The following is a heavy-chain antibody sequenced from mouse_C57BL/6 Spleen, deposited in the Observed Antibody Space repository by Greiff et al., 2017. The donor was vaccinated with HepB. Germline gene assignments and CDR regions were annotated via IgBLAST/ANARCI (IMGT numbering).Heavy chain of an antibody. V-gene: IGHV1-63*01. CDR3: ARSGTTVVDYAMDY. J-gene: IGHJ4*01. D-gene: IGHD1-1*01. CDR1: GYTFTNYW. Sequence: QVQLKQSGAELVRPGTSVKMSCKASGYTFTNYWIGWAKQRPGHGLEWIGDIYPGGGYTNYNEKFKGKATLTADKSSSTAYMQFSSLTSEDSAIYYCARSGTTVVDYAMDYWGQGTSVTVSS. CDR2: IYPGGGYT.